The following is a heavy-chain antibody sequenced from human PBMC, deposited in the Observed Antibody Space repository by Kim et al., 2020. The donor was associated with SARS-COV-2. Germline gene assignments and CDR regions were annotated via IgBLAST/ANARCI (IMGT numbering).Heavy chain of an antibody. D-gene: IGHD3-10*01. J-gene: IGHJ4*02. Sequence: SETLSLTCTVSGGSVSSGSYYWSWIRQPPGKGLEWIGYIYYSGSTNYNPSLKSRVTISVDTSKNQFSLKLSSVTAADTAVYYCARTSGLYYGSGSYPYWGQGTLVTVSS. CDR2: IYYSGST. CDR3: ARTSGLYYGSGSYPY. V-gene: IGHV4-61*01. CDR1: GGSVSSGSYY.